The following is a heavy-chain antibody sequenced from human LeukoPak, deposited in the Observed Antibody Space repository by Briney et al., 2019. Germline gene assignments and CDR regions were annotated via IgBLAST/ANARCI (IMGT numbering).Heavy chain of an antibody. V-gene: IGHV1-58*02. CDR2: IVLGSGNT. J-gene: IGHJ5*02. CDR3: AAQRGASLHDFWSTRLFDP. D-gene: IGHD3-3*01. Sequence: ASVKVSCKASGFTFHTSAMQWVRQARGQRLEWIGWIVLGSGNTVYSHKFHDRVIITRDMSTSTVYMELDSLGSEDTAVYYCAAQRGASLHDFWSTRLFDPWGQGTLVTASS. CDR1: GFTFHTSA.